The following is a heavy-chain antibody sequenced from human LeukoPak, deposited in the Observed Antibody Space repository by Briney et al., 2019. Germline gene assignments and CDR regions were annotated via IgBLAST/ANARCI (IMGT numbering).Heavy chain of an antibody. Sequence: GGSLRLSCAASGLTFSSYWMHWVRQAPGKGLVWVSRINSDGSSTSYADSVKGRFTISRDNAKNTLYLQMNSLRAEDTAVYYCARVPSDYGDYVDAFDIWGQGTMVTVSS. D-gene: IGHD4-17*01. CDR1: GLTFSSYW. CDR3: ARVPSDYGDYVDAFDI. CDR2: INSDGSST. V-gene: IGHV3-74*01. J-gene: IGHJ3*02.